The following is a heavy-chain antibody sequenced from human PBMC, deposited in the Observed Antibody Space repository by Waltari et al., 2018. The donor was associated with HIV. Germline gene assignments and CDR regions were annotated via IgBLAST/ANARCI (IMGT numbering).Heavy chain of an antibody. CDR1: GNTFTTYG. D-gene: IGHD6-13*01. Sequence: QVQLMQSGAEVRKPGASVKVSCQASGNTFTTYGTTWVRQAPGQGLEWMGWISPYSDYTYYAQKLQGRVTMTTDTSTATVYMELRSLRYDDTAVYYCARGIGSAAWYPFDNWGQGTLVTVSS. J-gene: IGHJ4*02. V-gene: IGHV1-18*01. CDR3: ARGIGSAAWYPFDN. CDR2: ISPYSDYT.